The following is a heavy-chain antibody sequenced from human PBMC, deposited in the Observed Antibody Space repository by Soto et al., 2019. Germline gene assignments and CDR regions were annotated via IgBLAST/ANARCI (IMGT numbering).Heavy chain of an antibody. J-gene: IGHJ4*02. D-gene: IGHD3-10*01. CDR2: FNPILSFS. CDR1: GDTFNFYT. CDR3: ATSFGSGSRAFDY. V-gene: IGHV1-69*02. Sequence: QVQLVQSGAEVKKPGSSVKVSCKASGDTFNFYTINWVRQAPGLGLEWMGRFNPILSFSNSALKFQGRVTLTADKXTSTADMVLSSLRSEDTAIYYCATSFGSGSRAFDYWGQGALVTVSS.